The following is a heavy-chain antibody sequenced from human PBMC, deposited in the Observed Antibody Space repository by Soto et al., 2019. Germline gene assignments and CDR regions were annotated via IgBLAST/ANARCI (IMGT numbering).Heavy chain of an antibody. CDR2: ISYSGST. Sequence: SETLTLTCTVSGGSISTYFWSWIRQPPGKGLEWIGYISYSGSTSYNPSLESRVTISVDTSKNQFSLKLNSVTAADTAIYYCARSPAITIFGVVNNFDYWGQGTLVTVSS. CDR1: GGSISTYF. J-gene: IGHJ4*02. D-gene: IGHD3-3*01. V-gene: IGHV4-59*08. CDR3: ARSPAITIFGVVNNFDY.